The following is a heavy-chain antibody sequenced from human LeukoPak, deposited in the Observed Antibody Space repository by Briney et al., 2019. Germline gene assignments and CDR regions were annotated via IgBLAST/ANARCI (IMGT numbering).Heavy chain of an antibody. CDR1: GFTFSSYW. Sequence: GGSLRLSCAASGFTFSSYWMHWVRQAPGKGMVWVSRISTDGTYTEYADSVKGRFTISRDNAKDTLYLQVNSLRAEDTAVYYCAVTVDCRATTDCYSYFHHWGQGTLVTVSS. CDR2: ISTDGTYT. CDR3: AVTVDCRATTDCYSYFHH. J-gene: IGHJ1*01. D-gene: IGHD2-21*02. V-gene: IGHV3-74*03.